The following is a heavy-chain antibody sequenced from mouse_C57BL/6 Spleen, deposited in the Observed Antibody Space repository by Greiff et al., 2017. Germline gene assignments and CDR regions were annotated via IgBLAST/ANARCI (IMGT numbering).Heavy chain of an antibody. J-gene: IGHJ1*03. CDR3: TTGTTVVATKWDFDV. CDR2: IDPENGDT. CDR1: GFNIKDDY. D-gene: IGHD1-1*01. V-gene: IGHV14-4*01. Sequence: EVQLQQSGAELVRPGASVKLSCTASGFNIKDDYMHWVKQRPEQGLEWIGWIDPENGDTEYASKFQGKATITADTSSNTAYLQLSSLTSEDTAVYYCTTGTTVVATKWDFDVWGTGTTVTVSS.